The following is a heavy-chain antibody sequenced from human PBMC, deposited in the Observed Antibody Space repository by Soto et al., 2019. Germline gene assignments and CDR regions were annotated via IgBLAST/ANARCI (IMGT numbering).Heavy chain of an antibody. D-gene: IGHD6-19*01. Sequence: PGGSLRLSCAASGFTFSNYALTWVRQAPGTGLEWVSGISGGGNSTYYADSVKGRFTISRDNSKNALYLQMNSLRAEDTAVYYCAKTESSGWSTRYGMDVWGQGTTVTVSS. V-gene: IGHV3-23*01. J-gene: IGHJ6*02. CDR1: GFTFSNYA. CDR2: ISGGGNST. CDR3: AKTESSGWSTRYGMDV.